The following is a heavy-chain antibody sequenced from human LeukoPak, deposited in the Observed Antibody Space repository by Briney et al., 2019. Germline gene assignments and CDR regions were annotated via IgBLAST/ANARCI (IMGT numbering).Heavy chain of an antibody. CDR3: ARRHGRCSDGSCYYPDY. CDR1: GYTFTSYD. D-gene: IGHD2-15*01. V-gene: IGHV1-8*01. Sequence: AAVKVSCKASGYTFTSYDINWVRQATGQGLEWMGWMNPNSGNTGYAQKFQGRVTMTRNSSITTAYMELSSLRSEDTAVYYCARRHGRCSDGSCYYPDYWGQGTLVTVSS. J-gene: IGHJ4*02. CDR2: MNPNSGNT.